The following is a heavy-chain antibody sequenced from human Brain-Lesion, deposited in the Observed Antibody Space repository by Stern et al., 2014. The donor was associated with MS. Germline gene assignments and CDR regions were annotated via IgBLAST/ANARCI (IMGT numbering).Heavy chain of an antibody. D-gene: IGHD3-10*01. Sequence: EVQLVESGGDLVQPGRSLRLSCVASGFSFDDYAMHWVRQAPGKGLEWVPGISWNSLTLGSADSVKGRFTISRDNAENSLYLQINSLRPEDPALYFCARGRGVFYHYYPMDVWGQGTTVTVSS. J-gene: IGHJ6*02. CDR3: ARGRGVFYHYYPMDV. CDR1: GFSFDDYA. CDR2: ISWNSLTL. V-gene: IGHV3-9*01.